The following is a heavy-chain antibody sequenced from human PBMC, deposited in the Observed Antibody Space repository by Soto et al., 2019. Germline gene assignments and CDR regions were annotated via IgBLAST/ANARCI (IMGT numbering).Heavy chain of an antibody. CDR1: GYTFTSYA. CDR3: ARDFIGYCSSTSCYDVGVCDY. D-gene: IGHD2-2*01. V-gene: IGHV1-3*01. CDR2: INAGNGNT. Sequence: QVQLVQSGAEVTKPGASVKVSFKASGYTFTSYAMHWVRQATGQRLEWMGWINAGNGNTKYSQKFQGRVTLTRDTSASTAYMELSSLRSEDTAVYYCARDFIGYCSSTSCYDVGVCDYWGQGTLVTVSS. J-gene: IGHJ4*02.